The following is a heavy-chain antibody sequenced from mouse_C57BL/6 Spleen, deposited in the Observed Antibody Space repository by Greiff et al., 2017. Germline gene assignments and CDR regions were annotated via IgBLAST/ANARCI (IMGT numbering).Heavy chain of an antibody. Sequence: VQLQQSVAELVRPGASVKLSCTASGFSFKNTYMHWVKQRPEQGLEWIGRIDPANGNTKYAPKFQGKATITADTSSNTAYLQLSSLTSEDTAIYYCARERDDRRGFDYWGQGTTLTVSS. CDR1: GFSFKNTY. CDR2: IDPANGNT. J-gene: IGHJ2*01. CDR3: ARERDDRRGFDY. V-gene: IGHV14-3*01. D-gene: IGHD3-3*01.